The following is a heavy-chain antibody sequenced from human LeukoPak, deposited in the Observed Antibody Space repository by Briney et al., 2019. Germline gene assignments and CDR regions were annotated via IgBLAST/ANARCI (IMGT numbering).Heavy chain of an antibody. V-gene: IGHV1-18*01. CDR2: ISPYNDNT. CDR3: ATGSSPVSPPDY. CDR1: GYIFTNFG. D-gene: IGHD4-17*01. Sequence: GASVKVSCKASGYIFTNFGIAWVRQAPGQGLEWLGWISPYNDNTNYAQRVQGRVTMTTDESTRTAYMELSTLRSDDTAVYYCATGSSPVSPPDYWGQGTLVAVSS. J-gene: IGHJ4*02.